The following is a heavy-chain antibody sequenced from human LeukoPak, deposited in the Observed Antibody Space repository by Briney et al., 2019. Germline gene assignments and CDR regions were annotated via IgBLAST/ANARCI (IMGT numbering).Heavy chain of an antibody. CDR2: ISSSSSTI. CDR1: GFTFSNYN. J-gene: IGHJ3*02. V-gene: IGHV3-48*01. Sequence: GSLRLSCAASGFTFSNYNMNWVRQAPGKGLEWVSYISSSSSTIYYADSVKGRFTISRDNAKNSLYLQMNSLRAEDTAVYYCARDGGYCSSTSCHMGIWGQGTMVTVSS. D-gene: IGHD2-2*02. CDR3: ARDGGYCSSTSCHMGI.